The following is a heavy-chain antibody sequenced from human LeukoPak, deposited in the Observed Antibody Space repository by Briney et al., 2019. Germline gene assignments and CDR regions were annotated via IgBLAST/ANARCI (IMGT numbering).Heavy chain of an antibody. J-gene: IGHJ4*02. CDR2: IYTSGSA. CDR1: GGSISGYY. V-gene: IGHV4-4*07. CDR3: ARRRSGSYFDY. Sequence: SETLSLTCTVSGGSISGYYWSWIRQPAGKGLEWIGRIYTSGSANYNPSLKSRVTMSVDTSKNQFYLKLNSVTAADTAVYYCARRRSGSYFDYWGQETLVTVSS. D-gene: IGHD1-26*01.